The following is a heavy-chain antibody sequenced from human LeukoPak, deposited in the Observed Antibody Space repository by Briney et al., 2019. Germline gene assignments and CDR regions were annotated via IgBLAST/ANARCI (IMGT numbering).Heavy chain of an antibody. CDR1: GYTFTSYY. Sequence: ASVKVSCKASGYTFTSYYMHWMRQAPGQGLEWMGWINPNSGGTNYAQKFQGRVTMTRDTSISTAYMELSRLRSDDTAVYYCARVARIAAASFDYWGQGTLVTVSS. J-gene: IGHJ4*02. D-gene: IGHD6-13*01. CDR2: INPNSGGT. V-gene: IGHV1-2*02. CDR3: ARVARIAAASFDY.